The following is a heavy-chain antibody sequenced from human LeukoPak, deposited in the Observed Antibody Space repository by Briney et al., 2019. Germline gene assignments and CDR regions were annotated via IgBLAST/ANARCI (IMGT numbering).Heavy chain of an antibody. CDR2: ISSSSGTR. Sequence: PGGSLRLSCAASGFTFSSYSMNWVRQAPGKRLEWVSYISSSSGTRYYADSVKGRFAISRDNAKKSLCLQMNSLRDEDTAVYYCARDRCSGGSCYLDYWGQGTLVTVSS. CDR3: ARDRCSGGSCYLDY. D-gene: IGHD2-15*01. V-gene: IGHV3-48*02. CDR1: GFTFSSYS. J-gene: IGHJ4*02.